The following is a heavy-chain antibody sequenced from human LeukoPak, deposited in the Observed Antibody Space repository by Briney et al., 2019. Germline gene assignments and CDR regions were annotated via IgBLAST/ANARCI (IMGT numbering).Heavy chain of an antibody. V-gene: IGHV3-9*03. CDR2: INWNSGSV. D-gene: IGHD3-22*01. Sequence: PGGSVRLSCAASGFTFDDYAMHWVRQAPGKGLEWVSGINWNSGSVGYADSVKGRFTISRDNAKNSLYLQMNGLRAEDMALYYCAKAQLNYYYDTSGYFFDNWGQGTLVTVST. CDR1: GFTFDDYA. J-gene: IGHJ4*02. CDR3: AKAQLNYYYDTSGYFFDN.